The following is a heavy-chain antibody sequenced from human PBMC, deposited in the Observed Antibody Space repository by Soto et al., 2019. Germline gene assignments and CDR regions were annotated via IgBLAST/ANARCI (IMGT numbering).Heavy chain of an antibody. D-gene: IGHD3-22*01. CDR1: GFTFSSYG. V-gene: IGHV3-30*18. CDR2: ISYDGSNK. Sequence: PGGSLRLSCAASGFTFSSYGMHWVRQAPGKGLEWVAVISYDGSNKYYADSVKGRFTISRDNSKNTLYLQMNSLRAEDTAVYYCAKDVRLITMIVVAPDYWGQGTLVSVSS. J-gene: IGHJ4*02. CDR3: AKDVRLITMIVVAPDY.